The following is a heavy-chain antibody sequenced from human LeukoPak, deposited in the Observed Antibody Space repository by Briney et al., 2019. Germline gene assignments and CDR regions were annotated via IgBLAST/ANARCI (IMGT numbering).Heavy chain of an antibody. CDR1: GYTFTSYG. V-gene: IGHV1-8*02. CDR3: ARAGGQLLYWGYYYYGMDV. J-gene: IGHJ6*02. Sequence: VASVKVSCKASGYTFTSYGISWVRQAPGQGLEWMGWMNPNSGNTGYAQKFQGRVTMTRNTPISTAYMELSSLRSEDTAVYYCARAGGQLLYWGYYYYGMDVWGQGTTVTVSS. D-gene: IGHD2-2*02. CDR2: MNPNSGNT.